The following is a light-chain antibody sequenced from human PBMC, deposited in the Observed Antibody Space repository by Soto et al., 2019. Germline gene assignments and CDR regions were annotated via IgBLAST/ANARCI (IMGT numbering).Light chain of an antibody. Sequence: EIVLTQSPGTLSLSPGERDTLSCRASQSVSSSYLAWYQQKPGQAPRLLIYGASSRATGIPDRFSGSGSGTDFTLTISRLETEDFAVYYCQQYGSSSGTFCQGTKVDIK. CDR1: QSVSSSY. V-gene: IGKV3-20*01. CDR2: GAS. CDR3: QQYGSSSGT. J-gene: IGKJ1*01.